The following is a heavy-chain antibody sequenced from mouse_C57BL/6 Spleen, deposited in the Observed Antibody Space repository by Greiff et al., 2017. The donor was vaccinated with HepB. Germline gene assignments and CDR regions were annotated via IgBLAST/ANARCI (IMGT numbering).Heavy chain of an antibody. Sequence: VQLQQPGAELVKPGASVKLSCKASGSTFPSYWMQWVKQRPGQGLEWIGEIGPSDSYTNYNQKFKGKATLTVDTSSSTAYMQLSSLTSEDSAVYYCARRRGAYWGQGTLVTVSA. J-gene: IGHJ3*01. V-gene: IGHV1-50*01. CDR1: GSTFPSYW. CDR3: ARRRGAY. CDR2: IGPSDSYT.